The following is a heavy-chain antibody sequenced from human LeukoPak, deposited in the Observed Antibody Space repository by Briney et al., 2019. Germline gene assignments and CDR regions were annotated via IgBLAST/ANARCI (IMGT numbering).Heavy chain of an antibody. D-gene: IGHD3-22*01. CDR2: ISYSGST. J-gene: IGHJ4*02. CDR3: AKSNYDSSGFGYFDF. CDR1: GGSVSSGGYY. Sequence: PSQTLSLTCTVSGGSVSSGGYYWSWIRQRPRRGLEWIRYISYSGSTYYNPSLKSRATISQDTSKNQFSLKLNSVTAADAAVYYCAKSNYDSSGFGYFDFWGQRTLVTVSS. V-gene: IGHV4-31*03.